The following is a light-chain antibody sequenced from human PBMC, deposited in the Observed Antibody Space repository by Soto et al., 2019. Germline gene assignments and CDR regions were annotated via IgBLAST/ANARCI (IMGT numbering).Light chain of an antibody. CDR2: GSS. Sequence: EIVMTQSPATLSVSPGEGVTLSCRASESVRSKVAWYHQKPGQAPRLLIYGSSTRATGIPHRFRGSGSGTEYTLTISSLQSEDFAVYYCQQYNSWPPITFGQGTRREIK. J-gene: IGKJ5*01. CDR1: ESVRSK. CDR3: QQYNSWPPIT. V-gene: IGKV3-15*01.